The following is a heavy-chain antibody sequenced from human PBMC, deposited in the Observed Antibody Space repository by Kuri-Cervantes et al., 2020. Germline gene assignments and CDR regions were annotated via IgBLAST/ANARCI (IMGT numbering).Heavy chain of an antibody. D-gene: IGHD3-16*01. V-gene: IGHV4-34*01. J-gene: IGHJ4*02. Sequence: SQTLSLTCAVYGGSFSGYYWSWIRQPPGKGLEWIREINHSGSTNYNPSLKSRVTISVDTSKNQFSLKLSSVTAADTAVYYCARARGGGGLDYWGQGTLVTVSS. CDR2: INHSGST. CDR1: GGSFSGYY. CDR3: ARARGGGGLDY.